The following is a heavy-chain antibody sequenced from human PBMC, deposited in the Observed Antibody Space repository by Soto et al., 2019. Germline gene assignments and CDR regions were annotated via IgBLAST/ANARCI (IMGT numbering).Heavy chain of an antibody. J-gene: IGHJ6*02. V-gene: IGHV3-30*18. CDR1: GFTFSSYG. D-gene: IGHD3-3*01. CDR2: ISYDGSNK. Sequence: LRLSCAASGFTFSSYGMHWVRQAPGKGLEWVAVISYDGSNKYYADSVKGRFTISRDNSKNTLYLQMNSMRAEDTAVYYCEKDNGLEWLFYGMDVWGQVTTVPVS. CDR3: EKDNGLEWLFYGMDV.